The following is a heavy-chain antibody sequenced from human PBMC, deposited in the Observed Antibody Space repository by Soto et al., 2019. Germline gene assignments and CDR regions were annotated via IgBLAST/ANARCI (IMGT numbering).Heavy chain of an antibody. J-gene: IGHJ4*02. CDR1: GGTFSSYA. V-gene: IGHV1-69*13. Sequence: GASVKVSCKASGGTFSSYAISWVRQAPGQGLEWMGGIIPIFGTANYAQKFQGRVTMTADESTSTVYMELSSLRSEDTAVYYCARAPWRYYYDSSGSSPFDYWGQGTLVTVSS. CDR2: IIPIFGTA. D-gene: IGHD3-22*01. CDR3: ARAPWRYYYDSSGSSPFDY.